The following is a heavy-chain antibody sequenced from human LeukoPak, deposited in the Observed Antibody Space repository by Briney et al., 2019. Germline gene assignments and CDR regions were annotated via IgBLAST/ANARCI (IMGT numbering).Heavy chain of an antibody. Sequence: GGSLTLSCAVSGFTFSSYWMSWVRPAPAKGRNWVANIKQERSEQYYVYTVKGRFTISRDNAKNSLYLHMNSLRAEDTAVYYCARVVSYGDYELGYWGQGTLVTVSS. J-gene: IGHJ4*02. D-gene: IGHD4-17*01. CDR1: GFTFSSYW. CDR3: ARVVSYGDYELGY. V-gene: IGHV3-7*03. CDR2: IKQERSEQ.